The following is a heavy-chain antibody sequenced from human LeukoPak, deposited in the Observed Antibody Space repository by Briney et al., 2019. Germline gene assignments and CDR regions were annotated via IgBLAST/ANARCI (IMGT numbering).Heavy chain of an antibody. CDR3: ARGYCSSTSCPFGY. D-gene: IGHD2-2*01. V-gene: IGHV1-18*01. CDR2: ISAYNGNT. J-gene: IGHJ4*02. CDR1: GYTFTSYG. Sequence: GASVTVSCKASGYTFTSYGISWVRQAPGQGLEGMGWISAYNGNTNYAQKLQGRVTMTTDTSTSTAYMELRSLRSDDTAVYYCARGYCSSTSCPFGYWGQGTLVTVSS.